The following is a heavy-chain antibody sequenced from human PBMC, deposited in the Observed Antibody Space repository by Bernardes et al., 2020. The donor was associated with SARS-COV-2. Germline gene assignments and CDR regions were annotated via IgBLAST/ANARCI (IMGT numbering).Heavy chain of an antibody. Sequence: GGSLRPSCAASGFTLSGSALHWVRQASGQGLEWVGRIRGKANSDATAYGASVKGRFSISRDDSDNTAYLHMNSLKAEDTAVYFCTNGLDNWGQGTLVTVSS. CDR2: IRGKANSDAT. CDR1: GFTLSGSA. CDR3: TNGLDN. J-gene: IGHJ4*02. V-gene: IGHV3-73*01.